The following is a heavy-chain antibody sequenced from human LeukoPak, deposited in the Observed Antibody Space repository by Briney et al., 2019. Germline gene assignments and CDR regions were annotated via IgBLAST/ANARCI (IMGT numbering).Heavy chain of an antibody. Sequence: SETLSLTCTVSGGSISSSSYYWGWIRQPPGKWLDWIGSIYYSGRTYYNPSLKSRVTISVDTSTNQFSLKLSSVTAADTAVYYCARADIVVVVAATGAFDIWGQGTMVTVSS. D-gene: IGHD2-15*01. CDR2: IYYSGRT. CDR3: ARADIVVVVAATGAFDI. CDR1: GGSISSSSYY. J-gene: IGHJ3*02. V-gene: IGHV4-39*07.